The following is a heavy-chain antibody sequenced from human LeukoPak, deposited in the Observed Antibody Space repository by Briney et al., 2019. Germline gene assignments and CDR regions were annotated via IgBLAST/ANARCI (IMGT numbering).Heavy chain of an antibody. Sequence: GGSLRLSCAASGFSVNRNYMSWVRQAPGEGLEWVSVIYSSGNTYYADSVKGRFTISRDNSKNTVYFQLDSLRAEDTAVYYCARTIPYGSGRQHPGKYYFDYWGQGTLVTVSS. CDR1: GFSVNRNY. J-gene: IGHJ4*02. V-gene: IGHV3-53*01. CDR3: ARTIPYGSGRQHPGKYYFDY. CDR2: IYSSGNT. D-gene: IGHD3-10*01.